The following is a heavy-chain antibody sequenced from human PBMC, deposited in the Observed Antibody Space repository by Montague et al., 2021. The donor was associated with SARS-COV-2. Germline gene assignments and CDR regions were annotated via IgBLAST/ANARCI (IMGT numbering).Heavy chain of an antibody. CDR2: IKQDGSEK. CDR1: GFTFSSYW. CDR3: ARDLGAVVVAAIKYYYYGMDV. V-gene: IGHV3-7*03. D-gene: IGHD2-15*01. J-gene: IGHJ6*02. Sequence: SLRLCCAASGFTFSSYWMSWVRQAPGKGLEWVANIKQDGSEKYYVDSVKGRFTISRDNAKNSLYLQMNSLRAEDTAVYYCARDLGAVVVAAIKYYYYGMDVWGQGTTVTVSS.